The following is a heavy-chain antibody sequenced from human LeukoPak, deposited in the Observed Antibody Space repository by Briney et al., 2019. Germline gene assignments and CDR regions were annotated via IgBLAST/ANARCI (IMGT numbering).Heavy chain of an antibody. Sequence: PGGSLRLSCAASGFTFRSLWMTWVRQAPGKGLEWVANINQDGSEKYYVDSVKGRFTISRDSAKNSVYLQMNSLRVEDTAVYYCARDGGVSGYDLLDYWGQGTLVTVSS. CDR3: ARDGGVSGYDLLDY. CDR1: GFTFRSLW. J-gene: IGHJ4*02. CDR2: INQDGSEK. D-gene: IGHD5-12*01. V-gene: IGHV3-7*01.